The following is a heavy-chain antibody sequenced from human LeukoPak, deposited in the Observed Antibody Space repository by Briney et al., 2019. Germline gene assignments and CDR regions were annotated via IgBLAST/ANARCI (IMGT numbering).Heavy chain of an antibody. J-gene: IGHJ4*01. CDR3: ARHRDYYDT. V-gene: IGHV4-59*08. CDR2: IYSSGSA. CDR1: GSSINNNF. Sequence: SETLSLTCTVSGSSINNNFWTWIRQPPGKGLEWIGYIYSSGSANYNPSLRSRVIISGDTSKNQISLKLTSVTAADPAVYFCARHRDYYDTWGHGTLVTVSS. D-gene: IGHD3-22*01.